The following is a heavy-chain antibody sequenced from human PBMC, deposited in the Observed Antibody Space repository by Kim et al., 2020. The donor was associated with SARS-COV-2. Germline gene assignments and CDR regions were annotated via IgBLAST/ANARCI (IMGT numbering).Heavy chain of an antibody. V-gene: IGHV4-39*01. CDR3: ARHGTMVRGDPPY. CDR2: IYYSGST. D-gene: IGHD3-10*01. J-gene: IGHJ4*02. Sequence: SETLSLTCTVSGGSISSSSYYWGWIRQPPGKGLEWIGSIYYSGSTYYNPSLKSRVTISVDTSKNQFSLKLSSVTAADTAVYYCARHGTMVRGDPPYWGQGTLVTVSS. CDR1: GGSISSSSYY.